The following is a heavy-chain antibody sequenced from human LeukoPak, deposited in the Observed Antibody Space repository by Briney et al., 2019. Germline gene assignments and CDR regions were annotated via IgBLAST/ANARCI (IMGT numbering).Heavy chain of an antibody. CDR2: ISGSGGST. D-gene: IGHD1-1*01. J-gene: IGHJ4*02. CDR1: GFTFSNYA. Sequence: PGGSLRLSCAASGFTFSNYAMTWVRQAPGKGLEWVSVISGSGGSTYYADSVKGRFTISRDNSKNTLYLQMNSLRAEDTAIYYCAKVLPGPFHYWGQGTLVTVSS. CDR3: AKVLPGPFHY. V-gene: IGHV3-23*01.